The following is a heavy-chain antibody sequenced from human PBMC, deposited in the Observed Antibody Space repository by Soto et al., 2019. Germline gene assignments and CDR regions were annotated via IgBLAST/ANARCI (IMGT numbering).Heavy chain of an antibody. CDR3: ARGGYYYGSGVTFDI. J-gene: IGHJ3*02. V-gene: IGHV4-39*01. D-gene: IGHD3-10*01. Sequence: QLQLQESGPGLVKPSETLSLTCTVSGGSISSSSYYWGWIRQPPGKGLEWIGSIYYSGSTYYNPSLKSRVTISVDTSKNQFSLKLSSVTAADTAVYYCARGGYYYGSGVTFDIWGQGTMVTVSS. CDR2: IYYSGST. CDR1: GGSISSSSYY.